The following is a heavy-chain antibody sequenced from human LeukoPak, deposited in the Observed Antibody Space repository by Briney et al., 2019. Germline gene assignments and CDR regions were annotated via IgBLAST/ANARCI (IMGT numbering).Heavy chain of an antibody. CDR2: ISGSGGST. J-gene: IGHJ4*02. Sequence: GGSLRLACAASGFTFSSYGMSWVRQAPGKGLEWVSAISGSGGSTYYADSVKGRFTISRDNSKNTLYLQMNSLRAEDTAVYYCAKDRSCSGGSCSSDYWGQGTLVTVSS. D-gene: IGHD2-15*01. CDR3: AKDRSCSGGSCSSDY. CDR1: GFTFSSYG. V-gene: IGHV3-23*01.